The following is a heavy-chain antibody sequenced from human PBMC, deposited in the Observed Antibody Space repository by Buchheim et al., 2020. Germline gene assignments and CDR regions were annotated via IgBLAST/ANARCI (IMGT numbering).Heavy chain of an antibody. Sequence: EVQLLESGGGLVQPGGSLRLSCAASGFTFSSYAMSCVRQAPGKGLEWVSAISGSGGSTYYADSVKGRFTISRDNSKNPLYLQMNSLRAEDTAVYYCAKGAYDYVWGSYPLYGMDVWGQGTT. CDR2: ISGSGGST. D-gene: IGHD3-16*01. CDR1: GFTFSSYA. CDR3: AKGAYDYVWGSYPLYGMDV. V-gene: IGHV3-23*01. J-gene: IGHJ6*02.